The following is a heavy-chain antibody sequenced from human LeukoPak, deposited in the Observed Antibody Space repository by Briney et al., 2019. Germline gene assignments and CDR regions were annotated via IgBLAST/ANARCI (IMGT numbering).Heavy chain of an antibody. CDR1: GYGFTSYW. Sequence: GASLQISCKGSGYGFTSYWITWLRQMPGKGLEWMGRIDPSDSYTNYSPSFQAHVTISADKSISTAYLQWSSLKASDTAMYYCARQGTSDYGLDVWGQGTTVTVSS. D-gene: IGHD1-7*01. CDR2: IDPSDSYT. CDR3: ARQGTSDYGLDV. J-gene: IGHJ6*02. V-gene: IGHV5-10-1*01.